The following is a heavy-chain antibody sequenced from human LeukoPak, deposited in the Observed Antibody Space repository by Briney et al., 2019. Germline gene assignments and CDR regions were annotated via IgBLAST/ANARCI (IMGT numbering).Heavy chain of an antibody. V-gene: IGHV4-59*08. D-gene: IGHD1-1*01. CDR1: GGXISSYY. CDR2: IYKSGST. CDR3: ARLSTGPYGLGAFDI. J-gene: IGHJ3*02. Sequence: SETLSLTCTVSGGXISSYYWSWIRQPPGKGLEWIGNIYKSGSTNHNPSVKSRVTMSVDTSKNQFSLRLNSVTAADTAVYYCARLSTGPYGLGAFDIWGQGTMVTVSS.